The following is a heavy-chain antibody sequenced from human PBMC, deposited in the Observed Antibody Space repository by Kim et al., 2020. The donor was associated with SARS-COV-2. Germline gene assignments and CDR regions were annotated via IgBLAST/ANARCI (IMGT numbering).Heavy chain of an antibody. CDR2: VYHSGTT. Sequence: SETLSLTCTVSGGSISSSFNYWGWIRQPPGKGLEWIGSVYHSGTTYDSPSLKSRVTVSVDTTKNQFSLKVTSVTAAGTAVYFCARLAHDSSGYVDCWGQGTLVTVSS. D-gene: IGHD3-22*01. V-gene: IGHV4-39*01. CDR3: ARLAHDSSGYVDC. CDR1: GGSISSSFNY. J-gene: IGHJ4*02.